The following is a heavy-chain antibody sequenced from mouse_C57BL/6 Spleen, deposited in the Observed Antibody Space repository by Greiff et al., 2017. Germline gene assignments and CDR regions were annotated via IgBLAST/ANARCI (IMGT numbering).Heavy chain of an antibody. V-gene: IGHV1-15*01. D-gene: IGHD2-3*01. J-gene: IGHJ4*01. CDR2: IDPETGGT. CDR1: GYTFTDYE. Sequence: QVQLKQSGAELVRPGASVTLSCKASGYTFTDYEMHWVKQTPVHGLEWIGAIDPETGGTAYNQKFKGKAILTADKSSSTAYMELRSLTSEDSAVYYCTRGGLLGAMDYWGQGTSVTVSS. CDR3: TRGGLLGAMDY.